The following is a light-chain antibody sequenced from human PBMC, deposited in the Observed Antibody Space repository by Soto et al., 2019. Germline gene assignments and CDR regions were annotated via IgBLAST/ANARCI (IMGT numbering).Light chain of an antibody. V-gene: IGKV3-15*01. CDR2: GAS. CDR3: QSYNDWPFT. J-gene: IGKJ2*01. Sequence: EIVMTKSPATLSVSTGERVTLSCRASERLRTYLAWYQQKPGQAPRLLIYGASTKATGLPARFSGSGSATDFTLTIRSLQSEDFAVYYCQSYNDWPFTFGQGNKLEI. CDR1: ERLRTY.